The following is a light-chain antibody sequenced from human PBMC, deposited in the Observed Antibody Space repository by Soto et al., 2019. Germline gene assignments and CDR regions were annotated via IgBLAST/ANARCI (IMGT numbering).Light chain of an antibody. CDR1: QSVSNY. J-gene: IGKJ4*01. CDR3: QQSYSTPLT. Sequence: DIQMTQSPSSLSASVGDTVTITCRASQSVSNYLNWYQQKPGKAPKLLIYAASSLQSGVPSRFSASGSGTDFTLTISSLHPEDFATYYCQQSYSTPLTFGGGTKVEIK. V-gene: IGKV1-39*01. CDR2: AAS.